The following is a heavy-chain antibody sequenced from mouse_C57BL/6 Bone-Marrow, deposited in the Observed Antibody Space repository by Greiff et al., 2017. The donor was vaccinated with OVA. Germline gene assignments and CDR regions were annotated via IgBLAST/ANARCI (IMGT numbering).Heavy chain of an antibody. CDR2: IYPGDGDT. CDR1: GYAFSSSW. J-gene: IGHJ3*01. CDR3: ARGDGNYLFAY. D-gene: IGHD2-1*01. Sequence: QVQLQQSGPELVKPGASVKISCKASGYAFSSSWMNWVKQRPGKGLEWIGRIYPGDGDTNYNGKFKGKATLTADKSSSTAYMQLSSLTSEDSAVYFCARGDGNYLFAYWGQGTLVTVSA. V-gene: IGHV1-82*01.